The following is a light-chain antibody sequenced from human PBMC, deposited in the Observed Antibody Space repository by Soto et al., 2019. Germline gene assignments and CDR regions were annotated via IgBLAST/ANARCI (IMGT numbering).Light chain of an antibody. CDR1: ISDVGVYNY. V-gene: IGLV2-11*01. Sequence: QSVLTQPRSVSGSPGQSVTISCTGTISDVGVYNYVSWYQQYPGKAPKIMIYDVSKLPSGVPDRFSGSKSDNTASLTISGVQAEDEADYYCTSYTRSSTYVFGTGTKVTVL. J-gene: IGLJ1*01. CDR2: DVS. CDR3: TSYTRSSTYV.